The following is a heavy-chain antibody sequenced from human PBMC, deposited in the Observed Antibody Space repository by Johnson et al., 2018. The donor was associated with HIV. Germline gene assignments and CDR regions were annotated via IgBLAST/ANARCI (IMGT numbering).Heavy chain of an antibody. CDR2: IRYDGSDK. CDR3: AKVYGFDYGDYYDAFDI. D-gene: IGHD4-17*01. V-gene: IGHV3-30*02. J-gene: IGHJ3*02. CDR1: GFTFNSYG. Sequence: QLVESGGGVVQPGGSLRLSCAASGFTFNSYGMHWVRQAPGKGLEWVTFIRYDGSDKYYADSVKGRFTISRDNSKNTLYLQMNSLRAEDTAVYYCAKVYGFDYGDYYDAFDIWGQGTMVTVSS.